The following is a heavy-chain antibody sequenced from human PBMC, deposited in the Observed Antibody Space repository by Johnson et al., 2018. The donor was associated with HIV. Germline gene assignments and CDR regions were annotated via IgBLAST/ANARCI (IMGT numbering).Heavy chain of an antibody. CDR2: IKQGGSEK. V-gene: IGHV3-7*01. Sequence: VQLVETGGGLVKPGGSLRLSCVTSGFTFSSYWMSWVRQAPGKGLEWVANIKQGGSEKYYVDSVKGRFSISRDNAKNSLYLQMNSLRAEDTALYYCARAGYSNYDRAFDIWGQGTMVTVSS. D-gene: IGHD4-11*01. J-gene: IGHJ3*02. CDR3: ARAGYSNYDRAFDI. CDR1: GFTFSSYW.